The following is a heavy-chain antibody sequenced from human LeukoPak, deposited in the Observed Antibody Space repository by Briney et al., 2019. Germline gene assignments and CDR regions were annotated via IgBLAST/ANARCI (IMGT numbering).Heavy chain of an antibody. CDR2: ICAYNCNT. D-gene: IGHD3-22*01. CDR1: RYTLTNYG. V-gene: IGHV1-18*01. J-gene: IGHJ4*02. Sequence: GASVPVSRKSCRYTLTNYGISWVGPPPAKGLAWMGWICAYNCNTNYVHRLQGRVTMTTDTSTSTAYMELRSLRSDDTAVYYCARDQLDYYDSSGYSDDFDYWGQGTLVTVSS. CDR3: ARDQLDYYDSSGYSDDFDY.